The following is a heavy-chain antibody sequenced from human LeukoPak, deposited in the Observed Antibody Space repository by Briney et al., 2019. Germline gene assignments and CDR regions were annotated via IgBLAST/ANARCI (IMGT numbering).Heavy chain of an antibody. J-gene: IGHJ4*02. CDR1: GGSISSYY. D-gene: IGHD2-15*01. CDR2: IYYSGST. V-gene: IGHV4-59*12. CDR3: ARGVRYCSGGSCDALDY. Sequence: SETLSLTCTVSGGSISSYYWSWIRQPPGKGLEWIGYIYYSGSTNYNPSLKSRVTISVDTSKNQFSLKLSSVTAADTAMYYCARGVRYCSGGSCDALDYWGQGTLVTVSS.